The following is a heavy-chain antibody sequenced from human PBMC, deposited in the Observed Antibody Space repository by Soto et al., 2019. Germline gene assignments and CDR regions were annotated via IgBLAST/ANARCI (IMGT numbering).Heavy chain of an antibody. D-gene: IGHD6-6*01. Sequence: PSYTLSLTCTVSGGSISSYYWSWILQPTGKGLEWIGYIYYSGSTNYNPSLKSRVTISVDTSKNQFSLKLSSVTAADTAVYYCARTEIEYSSSSGWFDPWGQGTLVTVSS. CDR2: IYYSGST. V-gene: IGHV4-59*07. J-gene: IGHJ5*02. CDR3: ARTEIEYSSSSGWFDP. CDR1: GGSISSYY.